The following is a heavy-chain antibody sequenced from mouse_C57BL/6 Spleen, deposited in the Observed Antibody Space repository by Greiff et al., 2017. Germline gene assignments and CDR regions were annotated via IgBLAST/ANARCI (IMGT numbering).Heavy chain of an antibody. CDR3: ARHGNLLFDY. CDR1: GYTFTSYW. J-gene: IGHJ2*01. V-gene: IGHV1-52*01. D-gene: IGHD2-1*01. Sequence: VQLQQPGAELVRPGSSVKLSCKASGYTFTSYWMNWVKQRPIQGLEWIGNIDPSDSDTHYNQKFKDKATLTVDKSTSTAYMQLSSLTSEDSAVYYCARHGNLLFDYWGQGTTLTVSS. CDR2: IDPSDSDT.